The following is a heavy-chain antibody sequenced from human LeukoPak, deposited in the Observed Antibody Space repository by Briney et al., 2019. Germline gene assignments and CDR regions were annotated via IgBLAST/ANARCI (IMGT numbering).Heavy chain of an antibody. CDR3: AKSLYSSGWSASFDY. CDR2: INTNTGNP. D-gene: IGHD6-19*01. J-gene: IGHJ4*02. Sequence: ASVKVSCKASGYTFTSYAMNWVRQAPGQGLEWMGWINTNTGNPTYAQGFTGRFVFSLDTSVSTAYLQISSLKAENTAVYYCAKSLYSSGWSASFDYWGQGTLVTVPS. CDR1: GYTFTSYA. V-gene: IGHV7-4-1*02.